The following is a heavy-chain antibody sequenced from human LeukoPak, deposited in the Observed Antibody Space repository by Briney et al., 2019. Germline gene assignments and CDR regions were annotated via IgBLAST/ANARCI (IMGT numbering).Heavy chain of an antibody. Sequence: SETLSLTCTVSGGSITSSSYYWGRIRQPPGKGLEWIGSIYYSGSTYYNPSLKSRVTISVDTSKNQFSLKLSSVTAADTAVYYCARIDSSGWFRGGDYWGQGTLVTVSS. CDR3: ARIDSSGWFRGGDY. CDR2: IYYSGST. V-gene: IGHV4-39*07. J-gene: IGHJ4*02. CDR1: GGSITSSSYY. D-gene: IGHD6-19*01.